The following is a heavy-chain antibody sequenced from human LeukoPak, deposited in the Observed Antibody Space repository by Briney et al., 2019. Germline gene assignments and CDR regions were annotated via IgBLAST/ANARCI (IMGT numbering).Heavy chain of an antibody. V-gene: IGHV3-9*01. J-gene: IGHJ4*02. CDR3: AKDTDYGDRLDY. CDR2: ISWNSGSI. D-gene: IGHD4-17*01. Sequence: PGRSLRLSCAASGFTFDDYAMHWVRQAPGKGLEWVSGISWNSGSIGYADSVKGRFTISRDNAKNSLYLQMNSLRAEDTALYYCAKDTDYGDRLDYWGQGTLVTVSS. CDR1: GFTFDDYA.